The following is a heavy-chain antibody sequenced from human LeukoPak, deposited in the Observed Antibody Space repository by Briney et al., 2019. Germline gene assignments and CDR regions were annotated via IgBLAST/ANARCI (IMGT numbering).Heavy chain of an antibody. CDR2: IYYSGST. Sequence: KASETLSLTCTVSGGSISSSSYYWGWIRQPPGKGLEWIGYIYYSGSTNYNPSLKSRVTISVDTSKNQFSLKLSSVTAADTAVYYCARPDSGYAFDIWGQGTMVTVSS. J-gene: IGHJ3*02. CDR3: ARPDSGYAFDI. V-gene: IGHV4-61*05. D-gene: IGHD1-14*01. CDR1: GGSISSSSYY.